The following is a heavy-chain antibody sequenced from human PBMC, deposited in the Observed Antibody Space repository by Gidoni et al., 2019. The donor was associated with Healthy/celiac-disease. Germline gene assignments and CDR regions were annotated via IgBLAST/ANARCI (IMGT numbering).Heavy chain of an antibody. D-gene: IGHD3-22*01. V-gene: IGHV3-13*01. J-gene: IGHJ4*02. Sequence: EVQLVESGGGLVQPGGSLRLSCAASGFTFSSYDRPWVRQATGKGLEWVSAIGTAGDTYYPGSVKGRFTISRENAKNSLYLQMNSLRAGDTAVYYCARLRRVYDSSGYYWGYFDYWGQGTLVTVSS. CDR1: GFTFSSYD. CDR3: ARLRRVYDSSGYYWGYFDY. CDR2: IGTAGDT.